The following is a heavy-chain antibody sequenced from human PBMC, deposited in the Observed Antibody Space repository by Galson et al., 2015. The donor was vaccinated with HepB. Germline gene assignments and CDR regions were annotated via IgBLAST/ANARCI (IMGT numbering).Heavy chain of an antibody. Sequence: SLRLSCAASGFTFSSYAMSWVRQAPGKGLEWVSAISGSGGSTYYADSVKGRFTISRDNSKNTLYLQMNSLRAEDTAVYYCAKGRGITGTADGGYNWFDPWGQGTLVTVSS. CDR3: AKGRGITGTADGGYNWFDP. D-gene: IGHD1-7*01. J-gene: IGHJ5*02. CDR1: GFTFSSYA. V-gene: IGHV3-23*01. CDR2: ISGSGGST.